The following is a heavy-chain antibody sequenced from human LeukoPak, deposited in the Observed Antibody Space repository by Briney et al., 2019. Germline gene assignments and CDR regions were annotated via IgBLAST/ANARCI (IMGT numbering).Heavy chain of an antibody. J-gene: IGHJ4*02. CDR2: ISGSGGST. CDR3: AKVSGSSGSCFDY. Sequence: QPGGSLRLSCAASGFTFSSYAMSWVRQAPGKGLEWVSAISGSGGSTYYAASEKGRFTISRDNSKNTLYLQMNSLRAEDTAVYYCAKVSGSSGSCFDYWGQGTLVTVSS. CDR1: GFTFSSYA. D-gene: IGHD3-22*01. V-gene: IGHV3-23*01.